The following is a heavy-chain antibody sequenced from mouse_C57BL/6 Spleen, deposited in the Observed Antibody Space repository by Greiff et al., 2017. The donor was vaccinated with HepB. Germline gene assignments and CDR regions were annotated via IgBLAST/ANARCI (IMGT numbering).Heavy chain of an antibody. CDR1: GYTFTGYW. D-gene: IGHD2-3*01. J-gene: IGHJ3*01. Sequence: QVQLQQSGAELMKPGASVKLSCKATGYTFTGYWIEWVKQRPGHGLEWIGEILPGSGSTNYNEKFKGKATFTADTSSNTAYMQLSSLTTEDSAIYYCARRDGYYRLGREGFAYWGQGTLVTVSA. CDR3: ARRDGYYRLGREGFAY. V-gene: IGHV1-9*01. CDR2: ILPGSGST.